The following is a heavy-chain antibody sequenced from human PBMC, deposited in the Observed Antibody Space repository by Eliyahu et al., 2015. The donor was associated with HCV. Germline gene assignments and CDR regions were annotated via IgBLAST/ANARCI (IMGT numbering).Heavy chain of an antibody. J-gene: IGHJ4*02. V-gene: IGHV3-15*01. CDR3: TTYDYVHLGPGEGRVI. CDR1: GFTXSNAW. Sequence: EVQLVESGGGLVKPGGSLRLSCAASGFTXSNAWMSWVRQAPGKGLEWVGRIKSKTDGGTTDYAAPVKGRFTISRDDSKNTLYLQMNSLKTEDTAVYYCTTYDYVHLGPGEGRVIWGQGTLVTVSS. D-gene: IGHD3-16*01. CDR2: IKSKTDGGTT.